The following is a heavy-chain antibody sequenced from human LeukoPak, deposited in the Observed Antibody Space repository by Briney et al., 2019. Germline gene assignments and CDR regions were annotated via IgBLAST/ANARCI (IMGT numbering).Heavy chain of an antibody. D-gene: IGHD5-24*01. Sequence: GGSLRLSCAASGFPFSSYEMNWVRQAPGKGLEWVSYISSSGSTIYYADSVRGRFTISRDNAKNSLYLQMNSLRDEDTAVYYCARDAERWLQTPFDYWGQGTLVTVSS. V-gene: IGHV3-48*03. CDR2: ISSSGSTI. CDR1: GFPFSSYE. J-gene: IGHJ4*02. CDR3: ARDAERWLQTPFDY.